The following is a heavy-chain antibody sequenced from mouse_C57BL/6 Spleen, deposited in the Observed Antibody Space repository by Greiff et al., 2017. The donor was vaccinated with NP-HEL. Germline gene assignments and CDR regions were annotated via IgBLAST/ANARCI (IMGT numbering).Heavy chain of an antibody. CDR1: GFSLTSYG. D-gene: IGHD2-3*01. Sequence: VQLQQSGPGLVQPSQSLSITCTVSGFSLTSYGVHWVRQSPGTGLEWLGVIWSGGSTASNAAFISKLNISKDNSKIQVFFKMNSLQAYDTAIYYCARNVLIYDGYYWYFDVWGTGTTVTVSS. J-gene: IGHJ1*03. CDR2: IWSGGST. CDR3: ARNVLIYDGYYWYFDV. V-gene: IGHV2-2*01.